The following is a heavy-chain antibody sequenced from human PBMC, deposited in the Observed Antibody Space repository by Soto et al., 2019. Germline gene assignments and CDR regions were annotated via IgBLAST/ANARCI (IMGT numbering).Heavy chain of an antibody. V-gene: IGHV5-51*01. J-gene: IGHJ5*02. D-gene: IGHD3-9*01. CDR3: ARHRSGYYDILTVYYKGPYNWFDP. Sequence: GESLKISCKGSGYSFTSYCIGWVRQMPGHALNCMGIIYPDDADTRSSPSFQGQVTILADKSISTADLQWSSLEASDTAMYYCARHRSGYYDILTVYYKGPYNWFDPGGQGTLVTVSS. CDR2: IYPDDADT. CDR1: GYSFTSYC.